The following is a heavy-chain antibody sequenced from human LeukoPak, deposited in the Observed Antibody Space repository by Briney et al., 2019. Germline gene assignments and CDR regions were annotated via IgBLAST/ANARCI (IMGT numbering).Heavy chain of an antibody. D-gene: IGHD3-22*01. CDR2: IYYSGST. V-gene: IGHV4-31*03. CDR1: GGSISSGGYY. CDR3: AASASYYDSSAATPDY. J-gene: IGHJ4*02. Sequence: SETLSLTCTVSGGSISSGGYYWSWIRQHPGKGLEWIGYIYYSGSTYYNPSLKSRVTISVDTSKNQFSLKLGSVTAADTAVYYCAASASYYDSSAATPDYWGQGTLVTVSS.